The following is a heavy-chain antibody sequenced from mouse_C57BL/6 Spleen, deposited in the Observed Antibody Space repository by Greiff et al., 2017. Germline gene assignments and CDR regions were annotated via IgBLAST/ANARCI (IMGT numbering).Heavy chain of an antibody. CDR3: ARSGVTTVVAHFDY. Sequence: QVQLQQSGAELAKPGASVKLSCKASGYTFTSYWMHWVKQRPGQGLEWIGYINPSSGYTKYNQKFKAKATLTADKSSSTAYMQLSSLTYEDSAVYYCARSGVTTVVAHFDYWGQGTTLTVSS. CDR1: GYTFTSYW. D-gene: IGHD1-1*01. J-gene: IGHJ2*01. V-gene: IGHV1-7*01. CDR2: INPSSGYT.